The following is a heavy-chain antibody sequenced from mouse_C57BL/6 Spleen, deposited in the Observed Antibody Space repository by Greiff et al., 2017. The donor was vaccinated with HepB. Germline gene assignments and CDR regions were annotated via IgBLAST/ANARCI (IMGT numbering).Heavy chain of an antibody. D-gene: IGHD1-1*01. V-gene: IGHV1-69*01. CDR1: GYTFTSYW. J-gene: IGHJ4*01. CDR3: ARFGLLRAMDY. Sequence: VQLQQPGAELVMPGASVKLSCKASGYTFTSYWMHWVKQRPGQGLEWIGEIDPSDSYTNYNQKFKGKSTLTVDKSSSTAYMQLSSLTSEDSAVYYCARFGLLRAMDYWGQGTSVTVSS. CDR2: IDPSDSYT.